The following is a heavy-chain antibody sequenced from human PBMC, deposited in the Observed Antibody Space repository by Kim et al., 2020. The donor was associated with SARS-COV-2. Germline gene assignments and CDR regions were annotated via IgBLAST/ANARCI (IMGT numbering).Heavy chain of an antibody. CDR3: ARVVPYYDFWSGYQLAWFGP. CDR1: GGSFSGYY. CDR2: INHSGST. J-gene: IGHJ5*02. D-gene: IGHD3-3*01. V-gene: IGHV4-34*01. Sequence: SETLSLTCAVYGGSFSGYYWSWIRQPPGKGLEWIGEINHSGSTNYNPSLKSRVTISVDTSKNQFSLKLSSVTAADTAVYYCARVVPYYDFWSGYQLAWFGPWGQGTLVTVSS.